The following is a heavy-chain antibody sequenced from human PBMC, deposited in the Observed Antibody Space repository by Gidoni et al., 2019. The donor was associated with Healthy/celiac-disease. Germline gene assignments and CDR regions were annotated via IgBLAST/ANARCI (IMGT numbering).Heavy chain of an antibody. D-gene: IGHD3-10*01. J-gene: IGHJ4*02. CDR3: AKGRFELLSLWDY. Sequence: EVQLLESGGGLVQPGGSLRLSCAASGFPFSSYAMSWVRQAPGKGLEWVSAISGSGGSTYYADSVKGRFTISRDNSKNTLYLQMNSLRAEDTAVYYCAKGRFELLSLWDYWGQGTLVTVSS. V-gene: IGHV3-23*01. CDR1: GFPFSSYA. CDR2: ISGSGGST.